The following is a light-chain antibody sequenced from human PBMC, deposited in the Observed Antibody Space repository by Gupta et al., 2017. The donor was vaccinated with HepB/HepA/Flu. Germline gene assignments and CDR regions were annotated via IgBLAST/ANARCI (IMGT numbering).Light chain of an antibody. V-gene: IGKV4-1*01. J-gene: IGKJ1*01. Sequence: DIVMTQSPDPLAVSLGEGATINCKSSQSVLYSSNNKNYLAWYQQKPGQPPKLLIYWASTRESGVPDRFSGSGSGTDFTLTISSLQAEDVAVYYCQQYYSTRTFGQGTKVEIK. CDR2: WAS. CDR1: QSVLYSSNNKNY. CDR3: QQYYSTRT.